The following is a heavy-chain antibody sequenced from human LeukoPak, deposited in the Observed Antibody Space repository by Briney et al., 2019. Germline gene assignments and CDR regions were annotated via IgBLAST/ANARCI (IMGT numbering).Heavy chain of an antibody. CDR1: GCSISSYY. CDR3: ARVELLGSSGWPFDY. V-gene: IGHV4-59*01. Sequence: SETLSLTCTASGCSISSYYWSWIRQPPGKGLEWIGYIYYSGTTNYNPSLKSRVTISVETSKKQFSLKLSSVTDADAAVYYCARVELLGSSGWPFDYWGQGTLVTVSS. CDR2: IYYSGTT. D-gene: IGHD6-19*01. J-gene: IGHJ4*02.